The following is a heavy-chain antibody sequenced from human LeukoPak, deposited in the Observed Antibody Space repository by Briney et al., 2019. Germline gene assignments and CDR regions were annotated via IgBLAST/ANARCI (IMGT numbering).Heavy chain of an antibody. CDR2: IYTSGST. V-gene: IGHV4-4*07. CDR3: ARDWPYSISWYWFDP. CDR1: GGSISSYY. Sequence: PSETLSLTCTVSGGSISSYYWSWIRQPAGKGLEWIGRIYTSGSTNYNPSLKSRVTMSVDTSKNQFSLKLSSVTAADTAVYYCARDWPYSISWYWFDPWGQGTLVTVSS. D-gene: IGHD6-13*01. J-gene: IGHJ5*02.